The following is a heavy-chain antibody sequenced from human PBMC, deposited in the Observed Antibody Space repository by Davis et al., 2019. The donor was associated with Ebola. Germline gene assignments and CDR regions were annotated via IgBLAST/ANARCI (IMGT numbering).Heavy chain of an antibody. D-gene: IGHD3-16*02. Sequence: PGGSLRLSCAASGFTFSSYWMSWVRQAPGKGLEWVANIKQNGSEKYYVDSVKGRFTISRDNAKNSLYLQMNSLRAEDTAVYYCARKGYDYVWGSYRYTSPPDYWGQGTLVTVSS. J-gene: IGHJ4*02. CDR2: IKQNGSEK. CDR3: ARKGYDYVWGSYRYTSPPDY. V-gene: IGHV3-7*01. CDR1: GFTFSSYW.